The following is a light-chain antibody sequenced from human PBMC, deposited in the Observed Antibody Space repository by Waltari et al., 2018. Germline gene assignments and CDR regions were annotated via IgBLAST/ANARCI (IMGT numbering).Light chain of an antibody. CDR2: DVN. V-gene: IGLV2-14*03. Sequence: QSALTPPASVSGSPGPSITIPCTGTSSDTGSYNFVSWYQHHPGKAPKLMIFDVNNRPSGVSDRFSVSKSGNTASLTISGLQAEDEADYYCSSYTTTSTLLVVFGGGTKLTVL. CDR3: SSYTTTSTLLVV. J-gene: IGLJ2*01. CDR1: SSDTGSYNF.